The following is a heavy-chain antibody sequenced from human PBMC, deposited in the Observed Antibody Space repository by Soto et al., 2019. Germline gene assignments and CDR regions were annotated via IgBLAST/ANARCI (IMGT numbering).Heavy chain of an antibody. CDR2: ISSGGATM. D-gene: IGHD3-16*01. CDR1: GFTFSDYY. Sequence: QVQLVASGGGLVKPGGSLRLSCAASGFTFSDYYMTWIRQAPGKGLEWVSYISSGGATMYFADSVKGRFTISRDNAKNLLSLQMHSLRAEDTAVYYCARGGTYIDIWVQGTMVTVSS. V-gene: IGHV3-11*01. CDR3: ARGGTYIDI. J-gene: IGHJ3*02.